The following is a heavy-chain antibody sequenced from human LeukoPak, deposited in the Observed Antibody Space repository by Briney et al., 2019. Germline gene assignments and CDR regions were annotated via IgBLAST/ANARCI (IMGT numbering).Heavy chain of an antibody. CDR1: GYTFTGYY. CDR3: ARYCSTATCSEGDVY. CDR2: NNPNSGDT. D-gene: IGHD2-2*01. J-gene: IGHJ4*02. Sequence: DSVMVSCKASGYTFTGYYIHWVRQAPGQGLEWMGWNNPNSGDTKYAQKFQGRVTMTRDTSISTAYMELNSLRSDDTAVYYCARYCSTATCSEGDVYWGQGTLVTVSS. V-gene: IGHV1-2*02.